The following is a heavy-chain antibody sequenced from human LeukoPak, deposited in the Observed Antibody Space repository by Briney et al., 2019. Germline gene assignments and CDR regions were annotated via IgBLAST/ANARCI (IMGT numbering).Heavy chain of an antibody. CDR3: TKDTVRDYGDYGDGMDV. V-gene: IGHV3-9*01. D-gene: IGHD4-17*01. CDR2: ISWNSDKV. J-gene: IGHJ6*02. CDR1: GLTFDDYA. Sequence: PGRSLRLSCAASGLTFDDYAMHWVRQAPGKGLEWVSGISWNSDKVGYADSVKGRFTISRDNAKNSLYLEMNSLRVEDTALYYCTKDTVRDYGDYGDGMDVWGQGTTVTVSS.